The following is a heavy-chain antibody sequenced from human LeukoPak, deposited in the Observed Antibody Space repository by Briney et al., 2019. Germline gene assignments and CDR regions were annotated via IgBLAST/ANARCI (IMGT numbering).Heavy chain of an antibody. CDR1: GFTFSIYN. D-gene: IGHD1-26*01. J-gene: IGHJ4*02. CDR3: ARGSEWEPLYYFDY. Sequence: GGSLRLSCAASGFTFSIYNMNWIRQAPGKGLEGGSLISSSSDYIYYADSMKGRFTISRDNAKNSLYLQMNSLRAEDTAVYYCARGSEWEPLYYFDYWGQGTLVTVSS. V-gene: IGHV3-21*01. CDR2: ISSSSDYI.